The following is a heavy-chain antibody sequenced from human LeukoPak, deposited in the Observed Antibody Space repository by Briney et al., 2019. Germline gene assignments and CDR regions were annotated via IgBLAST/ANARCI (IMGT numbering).Heavy chain of an antibody. V-gene: IGHV4-39*01. J-gene: IGHJ4*02. D-gene: IGHD3/OR15-3a*01. CDR2: IYYSGNT. Sequence: WVRQPPGKGLEWIGSIYYSGNTYYNASLKSQVSISIDTSKNQFSLKLTSVTAADTAVYYCARQTGSGLFILPGGQGTLVTVSS. CDR3: ARQTGSGLFILP.